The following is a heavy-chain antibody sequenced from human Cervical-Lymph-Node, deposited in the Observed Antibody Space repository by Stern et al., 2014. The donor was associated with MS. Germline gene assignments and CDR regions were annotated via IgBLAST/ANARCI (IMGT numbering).Heavy chain of an antibody. Sequence: QVTLKESGPTLVKPTQTLTLTCTFSGLSLSTSGVSVGWIRQPPGRALEWLGIIYWDDDKRYSPSLKSRLTITKDTSKNQVVLTMTNMDPVDTATYFCAHPSSFYSYEIFDYWGQGLLVTVSS. V-gene: IGHV2-5*02. D-gene: IGHD3-22*01. J-gene: IGHJ4*02. CDR2: IYWDDDK. CDR3: AHPSSFYSYEIFDY. CDR1: GLSLSTSGVS.